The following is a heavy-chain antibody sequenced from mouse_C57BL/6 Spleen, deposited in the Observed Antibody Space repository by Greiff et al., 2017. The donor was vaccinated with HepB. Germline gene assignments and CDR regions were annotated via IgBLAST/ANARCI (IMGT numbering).Heavy chain of an antibody. V-gene: IGHV1-15*01. CDR1: GYTFTDYE. Sequence: VQLQQSGAELVRPGASVTLSCKASGYTFTDYEMHWVKQTPVHGLEWIGAIDPETGGTAYNQKFKGKAILTADKSSSTAYMELRSLTSEDSAVYYCTRWDTTVVQYFDVWGTGTTVTVSS. D-gene: IGHD1-1*01. J-gene: IGHJ1*03. CDR2: IDPETGGT. CDR3: TRWDTTVVQYFDV.